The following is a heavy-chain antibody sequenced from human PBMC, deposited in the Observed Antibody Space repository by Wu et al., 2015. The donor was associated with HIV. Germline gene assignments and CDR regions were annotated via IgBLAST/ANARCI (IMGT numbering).Heavy chain of an antibody. V-gene: IGHV1-2*02. J-gene: IGHJ4*02. CDR3: ARAPSFSGIAARFIDY. D-gene: IGHD6-6*01. Sequence: QVQLVQSGAEVKKPGASVKVSCKASGYTFTGYYMHWVRQAPGQGLEWMGWINPNSGGTNYAQKFQGRVTMTRDTSISTAYMELSRLRSDDTAVYYCARAPSFSGIAARFIDYWGQGTLVTVSS. CDR1: GYTFTGYY. CDR2: INPNSGGT.